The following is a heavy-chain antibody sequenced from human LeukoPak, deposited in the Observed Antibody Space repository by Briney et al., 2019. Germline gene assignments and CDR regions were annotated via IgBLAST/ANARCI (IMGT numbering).Heavy chain of an antibody. Sequence: GSSVKVSCKASGGTFSSYAISWVRQAPGQGLEWMGWINPNSGGTNYAQKLQGRVTMTTDTSTSTAYMELRSLRSDDTAVYYCARDREAVAGTGDYWGQGTLVTVSS. CDR1: GGTFSSYA. CDR2: INPNSGGT. V-gene: IGHV1-18*01. CDR3: ARDREAVAGTGDY. D-gene: IGHD6-19*01. J-gene: IGHJ4*02.